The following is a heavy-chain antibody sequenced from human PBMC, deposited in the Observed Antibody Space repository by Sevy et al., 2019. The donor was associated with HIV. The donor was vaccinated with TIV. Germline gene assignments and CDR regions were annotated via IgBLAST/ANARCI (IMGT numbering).Heavy chain of an antibody. CDR3: ARARYGSGSYPYYYYYGMDV. CDR2: INHSGST. V-gene: IGHV4-34*01. J-gene: IGHJ6*02. CDR1: GGSFSGYY. D-gene: IGHD3-10*01. Sequence: SETLSLTCAVYGGSFSGYYWSWIRQPPGKGLEWIGEINHSGSTNYNPYLKSRVTISVDTSKNQFSLKLSSVTAADTAVYYCARARYGSGSYPYYYYYGMDVWGQGTTVTVSS.